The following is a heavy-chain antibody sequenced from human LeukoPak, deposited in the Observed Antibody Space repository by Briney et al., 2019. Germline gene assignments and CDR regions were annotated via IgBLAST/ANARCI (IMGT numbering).Heavy chain of an antibody. CDR3: ARVHDTSGYYHFFDS. J-gene: IGHJ4*02. V-gene: IGHV3-11*04. Sequence: GGSLRLSCAASGFTFSDYYMSWIRQAPGKGLEWVSYISSSGSTIYYADSVKGRFTISRDNAKNSLYLQMNSLRAEDTAMYYYARVHDTSGYYHFFDSWGQGTLVTVSS. D-gene: IGHD3-9*01. CDR2: ISSSGSTI. CDR1: GFTFSDYY.